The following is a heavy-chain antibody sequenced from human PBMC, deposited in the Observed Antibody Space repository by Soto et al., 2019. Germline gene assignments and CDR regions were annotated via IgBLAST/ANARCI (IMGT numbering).Heavy chain of an antibody. CDR3: ARDGGVVVAVDAFDV. CDR1: GFTFDDHG. J-gene: IGHJ3*01. Sequence: EVQLVESGGGVVRPGGSLRLSCAASGFTFDDHGMTWVRQAPGKGLEWVSGITWNGATTGYADSVKSRFTISRDNAKNSLYLQMNSLRVEDTALYYCARDGGVVVAVDAFDVWGQGTMVTVSS. D-gene: IGHD6-19*01. CDR2: ITWNGATT. V-gene: IGHV3-20*04.